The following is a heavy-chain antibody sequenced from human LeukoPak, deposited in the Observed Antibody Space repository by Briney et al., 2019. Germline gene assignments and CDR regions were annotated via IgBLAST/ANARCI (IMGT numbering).Heavy chain of an antibody. CDR3: ARDPNGDYIGAFDF. J-gene: IGHJ3*01. D-gene: IGHD4-17*01. CDR2: IVGSGGGT. Sequence: GGSLRLSCAASGFTFSSYAMSWVRQAPGKGREWVSAIVGSGGGTEYADSVKGRFTISRDNSKNTLYLQMNSLRAEDTAVYYCARDPNGDYIGAFDFRGQGTMVTVSS. V-gene: IGHV3-23*01. CDR1: GFTFSSYA.